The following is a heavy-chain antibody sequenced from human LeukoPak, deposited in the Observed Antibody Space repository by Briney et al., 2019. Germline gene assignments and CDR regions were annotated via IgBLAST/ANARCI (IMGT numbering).Heavy chain of an antibody. J-gene: IGHJ4*02. CDR3: AREALWFGELRDFDY. CDR2: ISSSSSYI. Sequence: GGSLRLSCAASGFTFSSYSMNWVRQAPGKGLEWVSSISSSSSYIYYADSVKGRFTISRDNAKNSLYLQMNSLRAEDTAVYYCAREALWFGELRDFDYWGQGTLVTVSS. V-gene: IGHV3-21*01. CDR1: GFTFSSYS. D-gene: IGHD3-10*01.